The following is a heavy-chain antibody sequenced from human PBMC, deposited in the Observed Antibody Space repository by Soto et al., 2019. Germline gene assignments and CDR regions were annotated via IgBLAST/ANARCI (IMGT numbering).Heavy chain of an antibody. Sequence: SSETLSLTCTVSGGSISSSSYYWGWIRQPPGKGLEWIGSIYYSGSTYYNPSLKSRVTISVDTSKNQFSLKLSSVTAADTAVYYCASRPVGGRYYYYGMDVWGQGTTVTVSS. D-gene: IGHD6-6*01. CDR1: GGSISSSSYY. V-gene: IGHV4-39*01. CDR3: ASRPVGGRYYYYGMDV. CDR2: IYYSGST. J-gene: IGHJ6*02.